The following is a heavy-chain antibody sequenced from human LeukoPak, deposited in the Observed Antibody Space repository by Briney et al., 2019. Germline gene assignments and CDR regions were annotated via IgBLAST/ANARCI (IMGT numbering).Heavy chain of an antibody. CDR3: ARGRWAILTGSENYYFYGMDV. V-gene: IGHV3-7*01. CDR1: GFTFSSYW. D-gene: IGHD3-9*01. Sequence: PGGSLRLSCAASGFTFSSYWMSWVRQAPGKGLEWVANIKQDGSEKTYVDSVKGRFTISRDNAKNSLYLQMNSLRAEDTAVYYCARGRWAILTGSENYYFYGMDVWGQGTTVTVSS. CDR2: IKQDGSEK. J-gene: IGHJ6*02.